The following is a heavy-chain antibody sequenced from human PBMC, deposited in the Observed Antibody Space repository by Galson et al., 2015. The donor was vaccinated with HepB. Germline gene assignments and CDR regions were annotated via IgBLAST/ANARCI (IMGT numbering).Heavy chain of an antibody. J-gene: IGHJ4*02. D-gene: IGHD3-16*01. V-gene: IGHV3-23*01. CDR3: AKGLYNYDY. CDR1: GFTFSSYA. CDR2: ITDSGIST. Sequence: SLRLSCAASGFTFSSYAMSWVRQAPGKGLEWVSVITDSGISTYYADSVKGRFTISSDNSKNTLCLQMNSLRVEDTAVYYCAKGLYNYDYWGQGTLVTVSS.